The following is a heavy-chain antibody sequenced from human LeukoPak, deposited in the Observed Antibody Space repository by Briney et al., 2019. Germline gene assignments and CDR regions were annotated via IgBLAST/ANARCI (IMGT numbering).Heavy chain of an antibody. CDR3: ARDDIMITFGGVIVYNWFDP. CDR1: AGSISSYY. Sequence: SETLSLTCTVSAGSISSYYWSWIRQPPGKGLEWIGRIYTSGSTNYNPSLKSRVTMSVDTSKNQFSLKLSSVTAADTAVYYCARDDIMITFGGVIVYNWFDPWGQGTLVTVSS. D-gene: IGHD3-16*02. J-gene: IGHJ5*02. CDR2: IYTSGST. V-gene: IGHV4-4*07.